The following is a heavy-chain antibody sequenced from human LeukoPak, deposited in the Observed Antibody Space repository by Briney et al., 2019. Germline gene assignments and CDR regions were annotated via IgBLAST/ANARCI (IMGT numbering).Heavy chain of an antibody. CDR1: GGSISSYY. D-gene: IGHD6-13*01. Sequence: NTSETLSLTCTVSGGSISSYYWSWIRQPPGKGLEWIGYIYYSGSTNYNPSLKSRVTISVDTSKNQFSLKLSSVTAADTAVYYCASEQPQGKGAFDIWGQGTMVTVSS. V-gene: IGHV4-59*01. CDR2: IYYSGST. CDR3: ASEQPQGKGAFDI. J-gene: IGHJ3*02.